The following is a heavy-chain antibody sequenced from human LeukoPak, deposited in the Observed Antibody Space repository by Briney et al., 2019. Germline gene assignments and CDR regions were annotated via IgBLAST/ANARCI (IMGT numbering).Heavy chain of an antibody. CDR2: IKRNFEGATQ. CDR1: GFILGNAW. D-gene: IGHD5-18*01. CDR3: TTEGFTYGHHSFDS. J-gene: IGHJ4*02. V-gene: IGHV3-15*06. Sequence: GGSLRLSCAASGFILGNAWMSWVRQAPGKGLEWVGHIKRNFEGATQHYAASVKGRFSISKDESKDIVFLQMSSLKTEDTAVYFCTTEGFTYGHHSFDSWGQGTLVTVSS.